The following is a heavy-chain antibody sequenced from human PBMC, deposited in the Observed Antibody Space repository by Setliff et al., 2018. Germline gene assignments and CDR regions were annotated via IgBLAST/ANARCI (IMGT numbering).Heavy chain of an antibody. Sequence: ASVKVSCKASGFTLSEYYMHWVRQAPGQGLEWMGSINAKSGGTNYAQKFRGRTIITRDTSIATVYLELSGLQSDDTAIYFCVRCGGVRGVLYNWFDPWGQGTLVTVSS. CDR2: INAKSGGT. J-gene: IGHJ5*02. V-gene: IGHV1-2*02. CDR3: VRCGGVRGVLYNWFDP. D-gene: IGHD3-10*01. CDR1: GFTLSEYY.